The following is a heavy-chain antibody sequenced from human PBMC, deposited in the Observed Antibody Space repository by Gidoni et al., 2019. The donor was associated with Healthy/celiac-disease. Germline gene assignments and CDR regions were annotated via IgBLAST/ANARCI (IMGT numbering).Heavy chain of an antibody. Sequence: QVQLVQSGAAVKKPGASVKVSCKASGYTFTSYYMHWVRQAPGQGLEWMGIINPSGGSTSYAQKVQGRVTMTRDTSTSTVYMELSSLRSEDTAVYYCARDPDPIGTYLTYFDYWGQGTLVTVSS. CDR1: GYTFTSYY. J-gene: IGHJ4*02. D-gene: IGHD1-1*01. CDR3: ARDPDPIGTYLTYFDY. V-gene: IGHV1-46*01. CDR2: INPSGGST.